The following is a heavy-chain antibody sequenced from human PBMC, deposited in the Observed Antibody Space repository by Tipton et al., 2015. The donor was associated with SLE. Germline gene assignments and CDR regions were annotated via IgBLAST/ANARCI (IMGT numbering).Heavy chain of an antibody. CDR3: ARGYCSDGVCYGFGFFDY. Sequence: TLSLTCAVSGGSIRSSNWWSWVRQPPGKGLEWIGVLYYSGNTYYNPSLKSPVTHSIDTSKNQFSLKMRSVTAADTAVYFCARGYCSDGVCYGFGFFDYWGQGNLVTVSS. J-gene: IGHJ4*02. CDR1: GGSIRSSNW. V-gene: IGHV4-4*01. D-gene: IGHD2-8*01. CDR2: LYYSGNT.